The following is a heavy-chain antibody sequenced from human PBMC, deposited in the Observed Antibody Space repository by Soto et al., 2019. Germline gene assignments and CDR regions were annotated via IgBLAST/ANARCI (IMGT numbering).Heavy chain of an antibody. CDR2: INHSGST. CDR1: GGSFSGYY. CDR3: ARGFSKSGIAAAGSLDY. Sequence: SETLSLTCAVYGGSFSGYYWSWIRQPPGKGLEWIGEINHSGSTNYNPSLKSRVTISVDTSKNQFSLKPSSVTAADTAVYYCARGFSKSGIAAAGSLDYWGQGTLVTVSS. V-gene: IGHV4-34*01. J-gene: IGHJ4*02. D-gene: IGHD6-13*01.